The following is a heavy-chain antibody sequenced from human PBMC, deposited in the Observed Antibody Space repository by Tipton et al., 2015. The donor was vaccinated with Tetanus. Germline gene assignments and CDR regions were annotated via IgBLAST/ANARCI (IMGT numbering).Heavy chain of an antibody. J-gene: IGHJ5*02. V-gene: IGHV4-39*07. Sequence: TLSLTCTVSGGSISSSSYYWGWIRQPPGKGLEWIGEINHSGSTNYNPSLKSRVTISVDTSKNQFSLKLSSVTAADTAVYYCATRVTAHVNWFDPWGQGTLVTVSS. CDR1: GGSISSSSYY. CDR3: ATRVTAHVNWFDP. CDR2: INHSGST. D-gene: IGHD2-21*02.